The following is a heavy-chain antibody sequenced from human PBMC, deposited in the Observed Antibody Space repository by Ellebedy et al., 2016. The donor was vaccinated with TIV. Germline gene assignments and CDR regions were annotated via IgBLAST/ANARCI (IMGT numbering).Heavy chain of an antibody. V-gene: IGHV4-31*03. CDR2: IYYSGRT. J-gene: IGHJ5*02. CDR3: ARDAYCGGDCRMGGWFDP. CDR1: GGSIRSGGYY. Sequence: MPSETLSLTCTVSGGSIRSGGYYWSWIRQHPGKGLEWIGYIYYSGRTYYNPSLKRRVTISVDTSKNQFSLKLSSVTAADTAVYYCARDAYCGGDCRMGGWFDPWGQGTLVTVSS. D-gene: IGHD2-21*02.